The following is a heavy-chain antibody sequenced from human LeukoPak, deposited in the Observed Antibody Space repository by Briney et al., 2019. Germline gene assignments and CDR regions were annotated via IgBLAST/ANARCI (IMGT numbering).Heavy chain of an antibody. J-gene: IGHJ4*02. Sequence: PSETLSLTCTVSGGSINSYYWSWIRQPPGKGLEWIGYIYYSGNTHYNPSLKSRVTISVDTSKNQFSLNLTSVTAADTAVYYCARGDSSSYSAQIDYWGQGTLVTVSS. V-gene: IGHV4-59*08. CDR3: ARGDSSSYSAQIDY. CDR2: IYYSGNT. D-gene: IGHD6-6*01. CDR1: GGSINSYY.